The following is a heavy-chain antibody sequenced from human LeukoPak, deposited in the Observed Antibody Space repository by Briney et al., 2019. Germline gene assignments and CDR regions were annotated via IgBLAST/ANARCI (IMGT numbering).Heavy chain of an antibody. D-gene: IGHD6-13*01. J-gene: IGHJ4*02. V-gene: IGHV3-30-3*01. CDR3: VRYTSGTLDY. Sequence: PGRSLRLSCAASGFTFSSYAMHWVRQAPGKGLEWVAVISYDGSNKYYADSVKGRFTISRDNSKNTQYLQMNSLRAEDTAVYYCVRYTSGTLDYWGQGTLVTVSS. CDR2: ISYDGSNK. CDR1: GFTFSSYA.